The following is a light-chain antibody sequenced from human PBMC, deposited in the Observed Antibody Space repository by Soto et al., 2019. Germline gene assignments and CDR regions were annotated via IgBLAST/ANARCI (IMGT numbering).Light chain of an antibody. V-gene: IGKV4-1*01. CDR3: QQYYSSPLT. Sequence: DIVMTQSPDSLAVSLGERATINCKSSQSVLYSSNNKKYLAWYQQKPGQPPKLLIYWASTRESGVPDRFSGSRSGTDFTLTISSLQAEDVAVYYCQQYYSSPLTFGGGTKVEIK. J-gene: IGKJ4*01. CDR1: QSVLYSSNNKKY. CDR2: WAS.